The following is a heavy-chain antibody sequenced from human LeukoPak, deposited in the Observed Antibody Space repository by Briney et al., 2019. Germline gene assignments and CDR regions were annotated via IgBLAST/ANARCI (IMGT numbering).Heavy chain of an antibody. D-gene: IGHD3-3*01. CDR1: GGSISSYY. CDR3: ARDPYDFWSGYPKGYFDY. Sequence: NSSETLSLTCTVSGGSISSYYWSWIRQPAGKGLEWIGRIYTSGSTNYNPSLKSRVTISVDTSKNQFSLKLSSVTAADTAVYYCARDPYDFWSGYPKGYFDYWGQGTLVTVSS. V-gene: IGHV4-4*07. J-gene: IGHJ4*02. CDR2: IYTSGST.